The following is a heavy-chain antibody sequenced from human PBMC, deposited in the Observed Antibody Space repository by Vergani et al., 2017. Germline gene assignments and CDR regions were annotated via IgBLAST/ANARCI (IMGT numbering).Heavy chain of an antibody. Sequence: EVQLVESGGGLVQPGGSLRLSCAASGFTFSSYSMNWVRQAPGKGLEWVSYISSSSSTIYYADSVKGRFTISRDNAKNSLYLQMNSLRAEDTAVYYCAREGSYSSSSLSYRYYYYYMDVWGKGTTVTVSS. CDR2: ISSSSSTI. D-gene: IGHD6-6*01. CDR1: GFTFSSYS. J-gene: IGHJ6*03. V-gene: IGHV3-48*04. CDR3: AREGSYSSSSLSYRYYYYYMDV.